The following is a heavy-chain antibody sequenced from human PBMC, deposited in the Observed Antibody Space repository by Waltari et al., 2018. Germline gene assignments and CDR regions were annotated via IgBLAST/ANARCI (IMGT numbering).Heavy chain of an antibody. D-gene: IGHD2-21*01. Sequence: QVQLVQSGAEVKKPGASVKVSCKASGYTFTGYYMHWVRQAPGQGLEWMGRINPNSGGTNYAKKFQGRVTMTRDTSISTAYMELSRLRSDDTAVYYCASAPYCGGDCYLGGMDVWGQGTTVTVSS. J-gene: IGHJ6*02. CDR1: GYTFTGYY. CDR2: INPNSGGT. V-gene: IGHV1-2*06. CDR3: ASAPYCGGDCYLGGMDV.